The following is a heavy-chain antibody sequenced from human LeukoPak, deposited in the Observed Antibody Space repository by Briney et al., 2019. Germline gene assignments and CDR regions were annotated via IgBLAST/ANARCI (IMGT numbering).Heavy chain of an antibody. CDR1: GGSFSGYY. CDR3: ARGIVLMVYATFDY. CDR2: INHSGST. V-gene: IGHV4-34*01. Sequence: SETLSLTGAVYGGSFSGYYWSWIRQPPGKGLEWIGEINHSGSTNYNPSLKSRVTISVETSKNQFSLKLNSVTAADTAVYYCARGIVLMVYATFDYWGQGTLVTVSS. J-gene: IGHJ4*02. D-gene: IGHD2-8*01.